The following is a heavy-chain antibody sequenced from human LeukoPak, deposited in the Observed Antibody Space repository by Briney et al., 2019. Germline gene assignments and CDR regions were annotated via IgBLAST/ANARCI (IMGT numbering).Heavy chain of an antibody. J-gene: IGHJ3*02. CDR1: GYTFTGYY. D-gene: IGHD6-19*01. CDR3: ARKWAVAGPNAFDI. Sequence: ASVKVSCKASGYTFTGYYMHWVRQAPGQGLEWMGWISAYNGNTNYAQKLQGRVTMTTDTSTSTAYMELRSLRSDDTAVYYCARKWAVAGPNAFDIWGQGTMVTVSS. CDR2: ISAYNGNT. V-gene: IGHV1-18*04.